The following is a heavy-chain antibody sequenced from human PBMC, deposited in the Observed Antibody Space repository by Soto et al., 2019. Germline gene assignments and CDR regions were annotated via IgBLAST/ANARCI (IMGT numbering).Heavy chain of an antibody. J-gene: IGHJ3*02. CDR2: IKSKTDGGTT. D-gene: IGHD5-18*01. CDR3: TTELGVTAMVSDAFDI. Sequence: GVSLRLSCAASGFTFSNAWMSWVRQAPGKGLEWVGRIKSKTDGGTTDYTAPVKGRFTISRDDSKNTLYLQMNSLKTEDTAVYYCTTELGVTAMVSDAFDIWGQGTMVTVSS. CDR1: GFTFSNAW. V-gene: IGHV3-15*01.